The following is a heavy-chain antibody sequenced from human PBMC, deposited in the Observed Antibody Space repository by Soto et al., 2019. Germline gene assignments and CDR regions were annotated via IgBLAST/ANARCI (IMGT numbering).Heavy chain of an antibody. CDR3: ARELAYCSGGSCYMEGAFDI. D-gene: IGHD2-15*01. J-gene: IGHJ3*02. V-gene: IGHV3-23*01. CDR1: GSTFSSYA. Sequence: EVQLWESGGGLVQPGGSLRLSCAASGSTFSSYAMSCVRQAPGKGLEWVSVISGSGDSTYYADSVKGRFTISRDNSKNTLYLQMNSRRAEDTAVYYCARELAYCSGGSCYMEGAFDIWGQGTMVTVSS. CDR2: ISGSGDST.